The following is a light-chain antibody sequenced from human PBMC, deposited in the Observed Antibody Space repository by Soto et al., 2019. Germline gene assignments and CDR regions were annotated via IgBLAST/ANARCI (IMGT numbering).Light chain of an antibody. J-gene: IGLJ2*01. Sequence: QSVLTQPASVSGSPGQSITISCTGTSRDVGGYNYVSWHQQHPGKAPKVIITEVSNRPSGVSNRFSGSKSGNTASLTISGLQAEDEADYYCSSYTGSTTVVFGGGTKLTVL. CDR1: SRDVGGYNY. CDR3: SSYTGSTTVV. V-gene: IGLV2-14*01. CDR2: EVS.